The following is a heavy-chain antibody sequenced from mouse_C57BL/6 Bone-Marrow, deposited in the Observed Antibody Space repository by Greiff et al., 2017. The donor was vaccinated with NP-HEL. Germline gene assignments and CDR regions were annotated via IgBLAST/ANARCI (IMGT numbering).Heavy chain of an antibody. CDR1: GYAFSSSW. D-gene: IGHD1-1*02. Sequence: QVQLKESGPELVKPGASVKISCKASGYAFSSSWMNWVKQRPGKGLEWIGRIYPGDGDTNYNGKFKGKATLTADKSSSTAYMQLSSLTSEDSAVYCCARWWLQGGYFDYWGQGTTLTVSS. CDR2: IYPGDGDT. CDR3: ARWWLQGGYFDY. V-gene: IGHV1-82*01. J-gene: IGHJ2*01.